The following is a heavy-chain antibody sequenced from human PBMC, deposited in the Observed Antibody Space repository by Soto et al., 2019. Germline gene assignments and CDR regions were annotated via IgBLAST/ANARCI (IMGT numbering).Heavy chain of an antibody. Sequence: SETLSLTCAVYGGSFRGDYWSGILQPPGKGLEWIGNINHSGSTNYNPSLKSRVTISVDTSKNQFSLKLSSVTAADTAVYYCARSVLRYFDRRIRDYYYGMDVWGQGTTVTVSS. CDR1: GGSFRGDY. CDR2: INHSGST. D-gene: IGHD3-9*01. CDR3: ARSVLRYFDRRIRDYYYGMDV. J-gene: IGHJ6*02. V-gene: IGHV4-34*01.